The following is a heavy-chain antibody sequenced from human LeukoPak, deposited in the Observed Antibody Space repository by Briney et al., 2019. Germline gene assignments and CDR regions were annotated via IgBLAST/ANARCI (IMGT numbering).Heavy chain of an antibody. J-gene: IGHJ4*02. V-gene: IGHV3-53*01. CDR2: IYRGGNT. D-gene: IGHD5-24*01. CDR3: ARGLQWFDY. Sequence: GGSLRLSCAVSGFTVSSNYMSWVRQAPGKGLEWVSGIYRGGNTYYAESVRGRFTISRDNSKNTLYLQMSSLRAEDTAVYYCARGLQWFDYWGQGTLVTVSS. CDR1: GFTVSSNY.